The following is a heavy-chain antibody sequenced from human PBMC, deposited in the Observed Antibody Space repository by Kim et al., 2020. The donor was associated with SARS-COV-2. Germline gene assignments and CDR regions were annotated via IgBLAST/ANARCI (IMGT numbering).Heavy chain of an antibody. D-gene: IGHD6-19*01. CDR3: ARGTRQWLSRHYYYYMDV. V-gene: IGHV4-34*01. Sequence: LKGRVTISVDTSKNQFSLKRSSVTAADTAVYYCARGTRQWLSRHYYYYMDVWGKGTTVTVSS. J-gene: IGHJ6*03.